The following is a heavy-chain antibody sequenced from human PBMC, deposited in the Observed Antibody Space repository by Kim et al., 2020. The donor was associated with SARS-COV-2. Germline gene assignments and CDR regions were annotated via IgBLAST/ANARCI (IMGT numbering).Heavy chain of an antibody. CDR1: GYTFTSYG. Sequence: ASVKVSCKASGYTFTSYGISWVRQAPGQGLEWMGWISAYNGDTNYAQKLQGRVTMTTDASTSTAYMELRSLRSDDTAVYYCARVWVPSIATADTGDYWGQGTLVTVSS. J-gene: IGHJ4*02. CDR2: ISAYNGDT. D-gene: IGHD6-13*01. V-gene: IGHV1-18*01. CDR3: ARVWVPSIATADTGDY.